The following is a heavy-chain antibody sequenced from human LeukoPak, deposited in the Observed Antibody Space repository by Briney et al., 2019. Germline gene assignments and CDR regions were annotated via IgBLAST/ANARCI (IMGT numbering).Heavy chain of an antibody. D-gene: IGHD6-19*01. J-gene: IGHJ1*01. V-gene: IGHV3-74*01. Sequence: GGSLRLSCAASGLTFSSYWMHWVRQGPGKGLVWVSRISSDGSSITYADSVKGRFTISRDNAKNTLHLQMNSLRAEDTAVYYCARSGQWLGAEYFQHWGQGSLVTVSS. CDR2: ISSDGSSI. CDR1: GLTFSSYW. CDR3: ARSGQWLGAEYFQH.